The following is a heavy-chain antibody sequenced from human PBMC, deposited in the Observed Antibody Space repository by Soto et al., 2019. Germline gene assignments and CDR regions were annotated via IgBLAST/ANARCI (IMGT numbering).Heavy chain of an antibody. J-gene: IGHJ3*02. CDR3: AKGNSWSPALVLDI. D-gene: IGHD1-7*01. CDR2: ISGSGGST. CDR1: GFPFSSYA. Sequence: EVQLLESGEGLVQPGGSLRLSCAASGFPFSSYAMNWVRQAPGKWLEWGSAISGSGGSTYYADSVKGRFTISRDSSKNTLYLQMNSLRAEDTAVYYCAKGNSWSPALVLDIWGQGTMVTVSS. V-gene: IGHV3-23*01.